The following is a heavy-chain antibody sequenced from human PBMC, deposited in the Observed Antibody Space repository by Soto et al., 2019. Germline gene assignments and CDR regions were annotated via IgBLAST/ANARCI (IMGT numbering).Heavy chain of an antibody. J-gene: IGHJ4*02. V-gene: IGHV3-73*01. D-gene: IGHD6-6*01. Sequence: GGSLRLSCAASGFTFSGSAMHWVRQASGKGLEWVGRIRSKANSYATAYAASVKGRFTISRDDSKNTAYLQMNSLKTEDTAVYYCTRRVEYSSSSGDYWCQGTLVTVSS. CDR1: GFTFSGSA. CDR3: TRRVEYSSSSGDY. CDR2: IRSKANSYAT.